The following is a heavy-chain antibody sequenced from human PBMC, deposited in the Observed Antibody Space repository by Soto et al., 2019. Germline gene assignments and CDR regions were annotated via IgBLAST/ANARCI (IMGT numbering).Heavy chain of an antibody. CDR3: ARGIRYFDWLTWFDP. CDR1: GGSISSSSYY. Sequence: LTCTVSGGSISSSSYYWGWIRQPPGKGLEWIGSIYYSGSTYYNPSLKSRVTISVDTSKNQFSLKLSSVTAADTAVYYCARGIRYFDWLTWFDPWGQGTLVTVSS. CDR2: IYYSGST. V-gene: IGHV4-39*07. J-gene: IGHJ5*02. D-gene: IGHD3-9*01.